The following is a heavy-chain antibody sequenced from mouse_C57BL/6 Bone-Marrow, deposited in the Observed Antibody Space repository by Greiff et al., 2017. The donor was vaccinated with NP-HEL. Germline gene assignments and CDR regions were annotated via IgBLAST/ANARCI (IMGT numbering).Heavy chain of an antibody. Sequence: EVQLHQSGAELVRPGASVKLSCTASGFNIKDDYMHWVKQRPEQGLEWIGWIDPENGDTEYASKFQGKATITADTSSNTAYLQLSSLTSEDTAVYYCTTPDGSTYYAMDYWGQGTSVTVSS. D-gene: IGHD1-1*01. J-gene: IGHJ4*01. V-gene: IGHV14-4*01. CDR1: GFNIKDDY. CDR2: IDPENGDT. CDR3: TTPDGSTYYAMDY.